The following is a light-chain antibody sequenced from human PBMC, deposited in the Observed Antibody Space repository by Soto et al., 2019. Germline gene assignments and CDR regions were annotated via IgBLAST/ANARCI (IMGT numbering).Light chain of an antibody. CDR2: DAS. CDR3: QQRSNWPTT. V-gene: IGKV3-11*01. J-gene: IGKJ5*01. CDR1: QSVSSY. Sequence: EIVMTQSPATLSVSPGARATLSCRASQSVSSYLAWYQQKPGQAPRLVIFDASNRASGMQERFRASVSGTDFTLTISSLEPEDRAVYDGQQRSNWPTTFGQGTRLEIK.